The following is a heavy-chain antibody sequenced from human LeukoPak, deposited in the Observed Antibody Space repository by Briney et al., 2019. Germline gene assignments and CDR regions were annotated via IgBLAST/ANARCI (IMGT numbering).Heavy chain of an antibody. D-gene: IGHD3-22*01. Sequence: GGSLRLSCAASGFTFDDYAMHWVRQAPGKGLEWVSGISWNSGSIGYADSVKGRFTISRDNAKNSLYLQMNSLRAEDTALYYCAKGKWLTESPLDYWGQGTLSPSPQ. CDR1: GFTFDDYA. J-gene: IGHJ4*02. CDR2: ISWNSGSI. V-gene: IGHV3-9*01. CDR3: AKGKWLTESPLDY.